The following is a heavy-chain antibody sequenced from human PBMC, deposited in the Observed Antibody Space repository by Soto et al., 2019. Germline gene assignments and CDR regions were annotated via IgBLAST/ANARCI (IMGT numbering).Heavy chain of an antibody. D-gene: IGHD6-19*01. V-gene: IGHV1-8*01. CDR3: AISSLYSIGWYQDYYYGMDV. CDR1: GYTFTSYD. CDR2: MNPNSGNT. Sequence: ASVKVSCKASGYTFTSYDINWVRQATGQGLERMGWMNPNSGNTGYAQKFKGRVTMTRNTSISTAYMEMSSLRSEDTAVYYFAISSLYSIGWYQDYYYGMDVWGQGTTVTVSS. J-gene: IGHJ6*02.